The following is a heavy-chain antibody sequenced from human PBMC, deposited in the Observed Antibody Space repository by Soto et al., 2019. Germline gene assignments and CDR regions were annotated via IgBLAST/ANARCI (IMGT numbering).Heavy chain of an antibody. V-gene: IGHV4-31*03. CDR3: PRAKKGIAAAENWFDH. D-gene: IGHD6-13*01. CDR1: GGSISSGGYY. Sequence: SETLSLTCTVSGGSISSGGYYWSWIRQHPGKGLEWIGYIYYSGSTYYNPTLKSRVTISVGTSKNQFSLELSSVTAAAKAVEFWPRAKKGIAAAENWFDHWGHRTLVTVSS. CDR2: IYYSGST. J-gene: IGHJ5*02.